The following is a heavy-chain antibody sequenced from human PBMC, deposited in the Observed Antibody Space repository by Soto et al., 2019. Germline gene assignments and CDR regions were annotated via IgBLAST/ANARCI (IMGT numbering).Heavy chain of an antibody. CDR1: GGSISSGDYY. Sequence: SETLSLTCTVSGGSISSGDYYWSWIRQSPGKGLEWIGYINYSANNYYTPSLKSRATISVDTSKNQFSLRLSSVSAADTAVYYCARVKRSAQTEHFDCWGQGTLVTVSS. D-gene: IGHD1-26*01. J-gene: IGHJ4*02. V-gene: IGHV4-30-4*01. CDR3: ARVKRSAQTEHFDC. CDR2: INYSANN.